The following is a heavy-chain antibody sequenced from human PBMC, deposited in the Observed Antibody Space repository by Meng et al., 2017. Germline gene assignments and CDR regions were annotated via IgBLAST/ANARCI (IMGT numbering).Heavy chain of an antibody. CDR2: INHSGST. CDR3: ARGVRLPDY. J-gene: IGHJ4*02. CDR1: GGSFSGYY. Sequence: VQPPQWGAGLLKPSETLSLTCAVYGGSFSGYYWSWIRQPPGKGLEWIGEINHSGSTNYNPSLKSRVTISVDTSKNQFSLKLSSVTAADTAVYYCARGVRLPDYWGQGTLVTVSS. D-gene: IGHD2-15*01. V-gene: IGHV4-34*01.